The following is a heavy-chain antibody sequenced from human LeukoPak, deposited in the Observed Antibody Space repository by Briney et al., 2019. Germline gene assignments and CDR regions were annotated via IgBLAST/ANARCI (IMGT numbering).Heavy chain of an antibody. J-gene: IGHJ5*02. CDR3: ARPLVGANGEWFDP. CDR2: ISGHNGNT. CDR1: GYIFSNYG. Sequence: GASVKVSCKASGYIFSNYGISWVRQAPGHGLEWMGWISGHNGNTNYAQKFQGRVTMTRDTSISTAYMELSRLRSDDTAVYYCARPLVGANGEWFDPWGQGTLVTVSS. V-gene: IGHV1-18*01. D-gene: IGHD1-26*01.